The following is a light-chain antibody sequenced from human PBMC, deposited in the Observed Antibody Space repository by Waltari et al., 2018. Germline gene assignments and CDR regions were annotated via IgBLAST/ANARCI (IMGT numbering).Light chain of an antibody. V-gene: IGLV2-14*03. CDR1: TSDVGGYDY. CDR3: TSYTSSGTCV. J-gene: IGLJ1*01. CDR2: DVS. Sequence: QSALTQPASVSGSPGQSITISCTGTTSDVGGYDYVSWYQQHPGKAPKRMIYDVSYRPSGVSNRFSGSKSGNTASLTISGLQDEDEADYYCTSYTSSGTCVFGSGTKVTVL.